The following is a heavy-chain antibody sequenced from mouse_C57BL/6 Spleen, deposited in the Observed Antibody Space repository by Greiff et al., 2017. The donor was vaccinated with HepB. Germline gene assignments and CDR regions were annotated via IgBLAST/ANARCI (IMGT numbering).Heavy chain of an antibody. Sequence: VQLQQSGPGLVQPSQSLSITCTVSGFSLTSYGVHWVRQSPGKGLEWLGVIWRGGSTDYNAAFMSRLSITKDNSKSQVFFKMNSLQADDTAIYYCAKSDYYGSSPFAYWGQGTLVTVSA. V-gene: IGHV2-5*01. CDR2: IWRGGST. J-gene: IGHJ3*01. CDR1: GFSLTSYG. CDR3: AKSDYYGSSPFAY. D-gene: IGHD1-1*01.